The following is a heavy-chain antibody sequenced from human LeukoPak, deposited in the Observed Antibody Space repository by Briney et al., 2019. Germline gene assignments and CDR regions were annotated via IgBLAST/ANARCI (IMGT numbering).Heavy chain of an antibody. V-gene: IGHV4-28*01. Sequence: SDALSLTCAVSGYSINSNNWWGWIRQPPGKGLEWIGYMYHTGSTYYTPSLKSRVTMSLDTSRNQFSLKLTSVTAVDTAVYYCARKKDSSSYYQWGQGILVTVSS. CDR3: ARKKDSSSYYQ. J-gene: IGHJ4*02. CDR2: MYHTGST. CDR1: GYSINSNNW. D-gene: IGHD3-22*01.